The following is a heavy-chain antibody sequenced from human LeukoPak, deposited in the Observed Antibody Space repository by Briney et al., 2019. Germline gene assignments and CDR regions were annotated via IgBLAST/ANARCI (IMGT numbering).Heavy chain of an antibody. CDR2: ISRSGEST. J-gene: IGHJ4*02. V-gene: IGHV3-23*01. D-gene: IGHD3-16*01. Sequence: GGSLRLSCAASRFTFSGFAMSWIRQAPGKGLEWVSSISRSGESTFYADSVRGRFTISRDNSKNTVSLQMESLRAEDTALYYCAKDYAVGSIDYWGQGTLVTVSS. CDR1: RFTFSGFA. CDR3: AKDYAVGSIDY.